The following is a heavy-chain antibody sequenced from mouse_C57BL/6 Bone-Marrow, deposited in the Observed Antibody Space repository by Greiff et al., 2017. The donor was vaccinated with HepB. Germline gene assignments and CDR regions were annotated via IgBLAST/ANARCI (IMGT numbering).Heavy chain of an antibody. J-gene: IGHJ4*01. CDR1: GFTFSSYA. CDR2: ISDGGSYT. CDR3: ARDSNYEDAMDY. Sequence: EVKVEESGGGLVKPGGSLKLSCAASGFTFSSYAMSWVRQTPEKRLEWVATISDGGSYTYYPDNVKGRFTISRDNAKNNLYLQMSHLKSEDTAMYYCARDSNYEDAMDYWGQGTSVTVSS. V-gene: IGHV5-4*03. D-gene: IGHD2-5*01.